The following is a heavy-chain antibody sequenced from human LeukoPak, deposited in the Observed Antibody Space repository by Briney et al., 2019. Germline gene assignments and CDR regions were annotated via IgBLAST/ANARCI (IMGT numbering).Heavy chain of an antibody. D-gene: IGHD3-3*01. CDR1: GFSVSSNY. Sequence: GGSLRLSCTASGFSVSSNYMNWVRQAPGKGLEWVSVTNSGGSTYYADSVKGRFTISRDNSKNTLYLQMDRLRAEDTAVYYCARVYYDFWSGYSHYYYYYMDVWGKGTTVTVSS. J-gene: IGHJ6*03. CDR3: ARVYYDFWSGYSHYYYYYMDV. V-gene: IGHV3-66*01. CDR2: TNSGGST.